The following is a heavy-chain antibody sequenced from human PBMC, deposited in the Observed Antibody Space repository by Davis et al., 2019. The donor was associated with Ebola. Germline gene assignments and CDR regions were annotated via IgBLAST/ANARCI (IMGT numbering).Heavy chain of an antibody. D-gene: IGHD3-10*01. J-gene: IGHJ4*02. CDR3: ARRVYGSGGEPFFDY. V-gene: IGHV5-51*01. CDR2: IYPGDSDT. Sequence: GESLKISCKGSGYSFTSYWIGWVRQMPGKGLEWMGIIYPGDSDTRYSPSFQGQVTISADKSISTAYLQWSSLKASDTAMYYCARRVYGSGGEPFFDYWGQGTLVTVSS. CDR1: GYSFTSYW.